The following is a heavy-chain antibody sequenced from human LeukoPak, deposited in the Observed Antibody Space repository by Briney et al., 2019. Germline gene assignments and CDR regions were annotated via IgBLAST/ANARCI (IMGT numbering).Heavy chain of an antibody. Sequence: GRSLRLSCAASGFTFSSYGMHWVRQAPGKGLAWVALISYDGSNKYYADSVKGRFTVSRDNAKNTLYLQMNSLRAEDTAVYYCARDVPHNWFDTWGQGTLVTVSS. J-gene: IGHJ5*02. CDR3: ARDVPHNWFDT. V-gene: IGHV3-30*03. CDR1: GFTFSSYG. CDR2: ISYDGSNK.